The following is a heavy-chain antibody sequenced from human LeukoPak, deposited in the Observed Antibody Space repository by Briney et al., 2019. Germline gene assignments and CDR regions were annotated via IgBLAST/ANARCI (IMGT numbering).Heavy chain of an antibody. CDR1: GYTLTELS. J-gene: IGHJ6*02. CDR2: FDPEDGET. Sequence: ASVKVSCKVSGYTLTELSMHWVRQAPGKGLEWMGGFDPEDGETIYAQKFQGRVTMTKDTSTDTAYMELSSLRSEDTAVYYCATESNGDAVPGPCYYYGMDVWGQGTTVTVSS. V-gene: IGHV1-24*01. CDR3: ATESNGDAVPGPCYYYGMDV. D-gene: IGHD2-8*01.